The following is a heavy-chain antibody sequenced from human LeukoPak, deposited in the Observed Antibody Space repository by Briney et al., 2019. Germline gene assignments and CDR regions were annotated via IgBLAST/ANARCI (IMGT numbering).Heavy chain of an antibody. CDR1: GFTFSSYA. Sequence: GGSLRLSCAVSGFTFSSYAMSWARQAPGKGLEWVSGISVSGDNTYYADSAKGRFTISRDNSRDTLYLQMNSLRAEGTAVYYCAKATMVRGVISLFDYWGQGTLVTVSS. J-gene: IGHJ4*02. CDR2: ISVSGDNT. D-gene: IGHD3-10*01. CDR3: AKATMVRGVISLFDY. V-gene: IGHV3-23*01.